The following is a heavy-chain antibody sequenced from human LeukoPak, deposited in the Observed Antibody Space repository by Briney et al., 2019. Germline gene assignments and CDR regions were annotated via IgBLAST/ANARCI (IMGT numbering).Heavy chain of an antibody. V-gene: IGHV1-69*06. CDR3: ARGRASRGNAFDV. CDR2: IIPIFGRA. J-gene: IGHJ3*01. Sequence: SVKVSCKASGGSFNNSPISWVRQAPGQGLEWMGGIIPIFGRANYAQKSLGRVAITADKSTTTVYMELSSLRFEDTAVYYCARGRASRGNAFDVWGQGTLVTVSA. D-gene: IGHD2-15*01. CDR1: GGSFNNSP.